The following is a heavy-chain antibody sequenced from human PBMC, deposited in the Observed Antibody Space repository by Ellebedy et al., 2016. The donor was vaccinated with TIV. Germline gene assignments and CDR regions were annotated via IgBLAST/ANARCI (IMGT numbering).Heavy chain of an antibody. Sequence: ASVKVSXXASGYTFTSYYMHWVRQAPGQGLEWMGIINPSGGSTSYAQKFQGRVTMTRDTSTSTVYMELSSLRSEDTAVYYCASYLSPAASLVGFDIWGQGTMVTVSS. J-gene: IGHJ3*02. D-gene: IGHD2-2*01. CDR1: GYTFTSYY. CDR2: INPSGGST. V-gene: IGHV1-46*03. CDR3: ASYLSPAASLVGFDI.